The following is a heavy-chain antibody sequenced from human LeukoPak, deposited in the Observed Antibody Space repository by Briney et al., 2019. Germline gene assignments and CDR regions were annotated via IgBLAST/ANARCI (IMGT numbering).Heavy chain of an antibody. D-gene: IGHD6-13*01. J-gene: IGHJ4*02. CDR3: ARHGAAAGTGDFDY. CDR1: GYSFTIYW. Sequence: GESLKISCTGSGYSFTIYWIGWVRQMPGKGLEWMGIIYPGDSDTRYSPSFQGQVTTSADKSISTAYLQWSSLKASDTAMYYCARHGAAAGTGDFDYWGQGTLVTVSS. V-gene: IGHV5-51*01. CDR2: IYPGDSDT.